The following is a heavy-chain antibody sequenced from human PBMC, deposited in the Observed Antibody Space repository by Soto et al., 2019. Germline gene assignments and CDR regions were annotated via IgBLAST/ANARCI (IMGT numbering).Heavy chain of an antibody. CDR2: INPNSGGT. CDR1: GYTITGYY. CDR3: ARYLIAVAAPDSNYFYIDV. V-gene: IGHV1-2*04. D-gene: IGHD6-19*01. J-gene: IGHJ6*03. Sequence: ASVKVSCKASGYTITGYYMHWVRQAPGQGLEWMGWINPNSGGTNYAQKFQGWVTMTRDTSISTAYMELSRLRSDDTAVYYCARYLIAVAAPDSNYFYIDVWGKGTTVTV.